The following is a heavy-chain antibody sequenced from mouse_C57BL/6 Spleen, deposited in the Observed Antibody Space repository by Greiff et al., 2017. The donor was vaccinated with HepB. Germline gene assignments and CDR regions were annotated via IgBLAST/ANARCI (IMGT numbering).Heavy chain of an antibody. J-gene: IGHJ4*01. CDR1: GFSLTSYG. CDR2: IWSGGST. D-gene: IGHD1-1*01. Sequence: VKLVESGPGLVQPSQSLSITCTASGFSLTSYGVHWVRQSPGKGLEWLGVIWSGGSTDYNAAFISRLSISMDNSKSQVFFKMNSLQADDTAIYYCARNPYYYGSSYGAMDYWGQGTSVTVSS. CDR3: ARNPYYYGSSYGAMDY. V-gene: IGHV2-2*01.